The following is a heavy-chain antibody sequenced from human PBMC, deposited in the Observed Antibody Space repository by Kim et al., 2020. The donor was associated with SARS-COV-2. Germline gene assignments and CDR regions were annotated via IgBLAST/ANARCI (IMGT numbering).Heavy chain of an antibody. CDR2: ISSSSDYT. D-gene: IGHD3-16*01. CDR3: ARGVSVHYASGSIGWFDP. V-gene: IGHV3-11*06. J-gene: IGHJ5*02. CDR1: GFLFSDYH. Sequence: GGSLRLSCEGSGFLFSDYHMNWVRQAPGRGLECVSHISSSSDYTHYADSVKGRFTISRDDDKSTLYLQMSSLRAEDTAVYYCARGVSVHYASGSIGWFDPWGQGTLLTVSS.